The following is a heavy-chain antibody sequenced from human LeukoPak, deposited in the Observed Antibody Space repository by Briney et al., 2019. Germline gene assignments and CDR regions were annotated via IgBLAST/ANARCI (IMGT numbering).Heavy chain of an antibody. J-gene: IGHJ4*02. V-gene: IGHV5-51*01. CDR3: ARRGSGSYYGFDY. CDR1: GYTFTTYW. D-gene: IGHD1-26*01. CDR2: IYPGDSDT. Sequence: HGESLKISCQGSGYTFTTYWMAWVRQMPGKGLEWMGIIYPGDSDTRYSPSFEGQVTISADKSISTAYLQWSSLKASDTAMYYCARRGSGSYYGFDYWGQGTLVTVSS.